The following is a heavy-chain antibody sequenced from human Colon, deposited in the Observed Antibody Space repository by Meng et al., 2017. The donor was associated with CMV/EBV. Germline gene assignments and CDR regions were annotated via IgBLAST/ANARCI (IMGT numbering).Heavy chain of an antibody. J-gene: IGHJ4*02. CDR1: GFTFSNYG. CDR3: AKGGLAVNIRAHFDY. CDR2: IRYDGSDK. Sequence: GESLKISCAASGFTFSNYGMYWVRQAPGKGLEWVAFIRYDGSDKYYADSVKGRFTISRDNSKNTLYLQMNSLRAEDTAVYYCAKGGLAVNIRAHFDYWGQGTLVTVSS. D-gene: IGHD3-10*01. V-gene: IGHV3-30*02.